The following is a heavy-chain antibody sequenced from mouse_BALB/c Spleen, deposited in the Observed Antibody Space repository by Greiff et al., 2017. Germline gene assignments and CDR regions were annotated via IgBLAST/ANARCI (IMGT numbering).Heavy chain of an antibody. CDR2: ISSGSSTI. J-gene: IGHJ3*01. V-gene: IGHV5-17*02. D-gene: IGHD3-3*01. Sequence: EVKLMESGGGLVQPGGSRKLSCAASGFTFSSFGMHWVRQAPEKGLEWVAYISSGSSTIYYADTVKGRFTISRDNPKNTLFLQMTSLRSEDTAMYYCAREGTVAYWGQGTLVTVSA. CDR1: GFTFSSFG. CDR3: AREGTVAY.